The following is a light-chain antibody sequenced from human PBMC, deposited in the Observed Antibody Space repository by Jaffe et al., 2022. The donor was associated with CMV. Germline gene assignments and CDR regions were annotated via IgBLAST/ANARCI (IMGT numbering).Light chain of an antibody. J-gene: IGKJ5*01. V-gene: IGKV3-20*01. CDR1: QTSSSSY. CDR2: GTS. CDR3: QQYVTSPPSIT. Sequence: EIVLTQSPGTLSLSPGERATLSCRASQTSSSSYLAWYQQKPGQPPRLLIYGTSSRATGIPDRFSGSGSGTDFTLTISRLEAEDFAVYFCQQYVTSPPSITFGQGTRLETK.